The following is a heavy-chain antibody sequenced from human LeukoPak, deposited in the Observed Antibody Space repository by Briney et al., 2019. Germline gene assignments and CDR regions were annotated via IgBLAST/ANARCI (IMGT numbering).Heavy chain of an antibody. Sequence: SQALSLTCTVSGGSISSGSYYWSWIRQPAGKGLEWIGRIYTSGSTNYNPSLKSRVTTSVDTSKNQFSLKLSSVTAADTAVYYCASCIPYYYYMDVWGKGTTVTVSS. J-gene: IGHJ6*03. CDR2: IYTSGST. V-gene: IGHV4-61*02. D-gene: IGHD2-15*01. CDR1: GGSISSGSYY. CDR3: ASCIPYYYYMDV.